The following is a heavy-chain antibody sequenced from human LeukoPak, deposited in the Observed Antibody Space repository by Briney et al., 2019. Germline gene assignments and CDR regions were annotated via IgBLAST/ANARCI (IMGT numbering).Heavy chain of an antibody. Sequence: SETLSLTCSVSGGSASSLYWSWLRQPAGKGLEWMGYIYYTGSTNYNPSLKSRVTMFVDMSKNQFSLRLSSVTAADTAVYYCARHRAYSSSSPFDYWGQGTLVTVSS. CDR3: ARHRAYSSSSPFDY. CDR1: GGSASSLY. D-gene: IGHD6-6*01. CDR2: IYYTGST. V-gene: IGHV4-59*08. J-gene: IGHJ4*02.